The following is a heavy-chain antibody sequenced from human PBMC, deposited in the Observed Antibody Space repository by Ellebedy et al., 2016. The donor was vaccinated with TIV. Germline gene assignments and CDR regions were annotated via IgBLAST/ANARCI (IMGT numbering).Heavy chain of an antibody. CDR3: ARDIRLPIRKHIVVVTAPEA. J-gene: IGHJ4*02. V-gene: IGHV3-33*01. D-gene: IGHD2-21*02. Sequence: PGGSLRLSCAASGFTFSSYGMHWVRQAPGKGLEWVAVIWYDGSNKYYADSVKGRFTISRDNSKNTLYLQMNSLRAEDTAVYYCARDIRLPIRKHIVVVTAPEAWGQGTLVTVSS. CDR1: GFTFSSYG. CDR2: IWYDGSNK.